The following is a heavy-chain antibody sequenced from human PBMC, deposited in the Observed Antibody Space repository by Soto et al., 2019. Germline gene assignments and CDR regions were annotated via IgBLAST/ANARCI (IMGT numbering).Heavy chain of an antibody. CDR2: IYYSGST. CDR3: ARELSLSNYFDY. CDR1: GGSISSGGYY. V-gene: IGHV4-31*03. D-gene: IGHD2-8*01. Sequence: PSETLSLTCTVSGGSISSGGYYWSWIRQHPGKGLEWIGYIYYSGSTYYNPSLKSRVTISVDTSKNQFSLKLSSVTAADTAVYYCARELSLSNYFDYWGQGILVTVSS. J-gene: IGHJ4*02.